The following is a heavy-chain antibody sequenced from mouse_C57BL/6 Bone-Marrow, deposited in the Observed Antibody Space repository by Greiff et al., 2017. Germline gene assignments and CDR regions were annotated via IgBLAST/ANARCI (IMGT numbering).Heavy chain of an antibody. J-gene: IGHJ2*01. V-gene: IGHV1-64*01. CDR1: GYTFTSYW. CDR3: ARNYGNYDLFDY. CDR2: IHPNIGST. Sequence: QVQLQQPGAELVKPGASVKLSCKASGYTFTSYWMHWVKQRPGQGLEWIGMIHPNIGSTNYNEKFKSKATLTVDKSSSTAYMQLSSLTSEDSAVYYCARNYGNYDLFDYWGQGTTLTVSS. D-gene: IGHD2-1*01.